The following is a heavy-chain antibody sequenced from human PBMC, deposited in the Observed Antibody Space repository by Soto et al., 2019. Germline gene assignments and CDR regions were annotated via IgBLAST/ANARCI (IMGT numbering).Heavy chain of an antibody. CDR2: IKQDGSEK. CDR3: ARRAWLRLNQPDYYYYYMDV. J-gene: IGHJ6*03. CDR1: GFTFSSYW. V-gene: IGHV3-7*01. D-gene: IGHD5-12*01. Sequence: GGSLRLSCAASGFTFSSYWMSWVRQAPGKGLEWVANIKQDGSEKYYVDSVKGRFTISRDNAKNSLYLQMNSLRAEDTAVYYCARRAWLRLNQPDYYYYYMDVWGKGTTVTVSS.